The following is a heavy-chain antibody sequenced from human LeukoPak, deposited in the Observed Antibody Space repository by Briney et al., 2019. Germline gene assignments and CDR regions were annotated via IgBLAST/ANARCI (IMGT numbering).Heavy chain of an antibody. J-gene: IGHJ5*02. Sequence: SGTLSLTCAVSGGSISSSNWWSWVRQPPGKGLEWIGEINHSGSTNYNPSLKSRVTISVDTSKNQFSLKLSSVTAADTAVYYCARGSTIFGVVIHNWFDPWGQGTLVTVSS. D-gene: IGHD3-3*01. CDR2: INHSGST. CDR1: GGSISSSNW. V-gene: IGHV4-4*02. CDR3: ARGSTIFGVVIHNWFDP.